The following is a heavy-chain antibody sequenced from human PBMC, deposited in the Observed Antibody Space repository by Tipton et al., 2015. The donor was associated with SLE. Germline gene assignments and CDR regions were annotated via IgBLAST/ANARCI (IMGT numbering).Heavy chain of an antibody. V-gene: IGHV4-59*05. CDR1: GGSISSYY. D-gene: IGHD2-2*01. J-gene: IGHJ6*03. CDR2: IYYSGST. CDR3: ARISRYCSSTSCYSDYYYYYMDV. Sequence: TLSLTCTVSGGSISSYYWSWIRQPAGKGLEWIGRIYYSGSTYYNPSLKSRVTISVDTSKNQFSLKLSSVTAADTAVYYCARISRYCSSTSCYSDYYYYYMDVWGKGTTVTVSS.